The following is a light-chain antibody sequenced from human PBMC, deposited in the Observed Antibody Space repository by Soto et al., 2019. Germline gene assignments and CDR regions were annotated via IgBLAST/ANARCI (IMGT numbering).Light chain of an antibody. CDR2: KAS. CDR3: QQYNSYPYT. V-gene: IGKV1-5*03. J-gene: IGKJ2*01. CDR1: QSISSW. Sequence: DIQMTQSPSTLSASVGDRVTITCRASQSISSWLAWYQQKPGKAPKLLIYKASSLDSGVPSRFSGSGSGTEFTLTISNLQPDDFATYYCQQYNSYPYTFGQGTKLEIK.